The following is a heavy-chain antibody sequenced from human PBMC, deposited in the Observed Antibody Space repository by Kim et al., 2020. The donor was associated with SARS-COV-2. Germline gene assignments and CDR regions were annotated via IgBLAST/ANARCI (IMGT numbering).Heavy chain of an antibody. J-gene: IGHJ3*02. V-gene: IGHV3-9*01. D-gene: IGHD3-10*01. CDR3: AKGGRRVRGVPHAFDI. Sequence: SVKGRFTIYRDNAKNSLLLQMNSLRAEDTALYYCAKGGRRVRGVPHAFDIWGQGTMVTVSS.